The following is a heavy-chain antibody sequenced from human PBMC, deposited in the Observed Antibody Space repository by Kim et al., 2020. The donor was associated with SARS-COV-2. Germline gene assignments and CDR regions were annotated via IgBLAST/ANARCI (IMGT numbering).Heavy chain of an antibody. J-gene: IGHJ5*02. CDR1: GFTFSSYA. V-gene: IGHV3-23*01. Sequence: GGSLRLSCAASGFTFSSYAMSWVRQAPGKGLEWVSAISGSGGSTYYADSVKGRFTISRDNSKNTLYLQMNSLRAEDTAVYYCAKSRWRYCSGGSCYLAWFDPWGQGTLVTVSS. D-gene: IGHD2-15*01. CDR2: ISGSGGST. CDR3: AKSRWRYCSGGSCYLAWFDP.